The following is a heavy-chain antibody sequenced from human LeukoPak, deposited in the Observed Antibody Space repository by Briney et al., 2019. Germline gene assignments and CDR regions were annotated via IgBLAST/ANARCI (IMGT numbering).Heavy chain of an antibody. CDR3: ARRTPGATRPFDY. V-gene: IGHV4-61*02. CDR1: GGSISSGGYH. D-gene: IGHD2-2*01. CDR2: IYTSEST. J-gene: IGHJ4*02. Sequence: SETLSLTCTVSGGSISSGGYHWTWIRQPAEKGLEWIGRIYTSESTDYNPSLKSRVTISVDTAKNQFSLKLSSVTAADTAVYYCARRTPGATRPFDYWGQGTLVTVSS.